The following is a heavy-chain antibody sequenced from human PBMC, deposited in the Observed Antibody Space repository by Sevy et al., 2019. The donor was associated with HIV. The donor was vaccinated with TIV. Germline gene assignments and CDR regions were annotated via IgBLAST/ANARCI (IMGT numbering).Heavy chain of an antibody. D-gene: IGHD1-26*01. J-gene: IGHJ4*02. Sequence: GGSLRLSCAASGFTFNTYAMTWVRQAPGKGLEWVSAISGIGGSTYYEDSVKGRFTISRDKSKDTLYLKRNSLRAEDTAVYYCAKDGVLEGAPPWYFDYWGQGTLVTVSS. CDR2: ISGIGGST. CDR3: AKDGVLEGAPPWYFDY. V-gene: IGHV3-23*01. CDR1: GFTFNTYA.